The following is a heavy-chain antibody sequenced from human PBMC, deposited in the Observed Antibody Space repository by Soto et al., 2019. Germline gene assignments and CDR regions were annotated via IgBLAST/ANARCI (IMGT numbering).Heavy chain of an antibody. CDR1: GFTFDDYA. J-gene: IGHJ5*02. Sequence: PVGSLRLSCAASGFTFDDYAMHWVRQAPGKGLEWVSGISWNSGSIGYADSVKGRFTISRDNAKNSLYLQINSLRAEDTALYYCAKNGMAAAGTSGLFWFDPWGQGTLVTVSS. V-gene: IGHV3-9*01. CDR3: AKNGMAAAGTSGLFWFDP. CDR2: ISWNSGSI. D-gene: IGHD6-13*01.